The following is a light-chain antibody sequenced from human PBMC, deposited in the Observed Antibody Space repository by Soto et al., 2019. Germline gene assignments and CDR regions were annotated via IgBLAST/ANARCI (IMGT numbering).Light chain of an antibody. CDR2: DAS. Sequence: ETVMTQSPATLSVSPGERATLSCRASQSVSSALACYQQKPGLPPSLLIYDASTRATCIPARFSGSGSGTDFTLTISSLQSQDFAVYYCQQYNKWPRTFGQGTKVDIK. V-gene: IGKV3-15*01. CDR1: QSVSSA. J-gene: IGKJ1*01. CDR3: QQYNKWPRT.